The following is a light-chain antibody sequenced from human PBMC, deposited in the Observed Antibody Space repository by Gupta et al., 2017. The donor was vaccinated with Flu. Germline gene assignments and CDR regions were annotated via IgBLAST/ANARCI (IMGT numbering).Light chain of an antibody. CDR2: SAS. Sequence: PSPLSAALRDRGTTTCLADKTSSNYLSWYQQKPGKAPRLLIYSASNLESGVPSRFRGGGSGTEFTLTIDRLQADDFAIYFCIQGVPTPLTFGPGTNVHIK. CDR3: IQGVPTPLT. V-gene: IGKV1-39*01. CDR1: KTSSNY. J-gene: IGKJ3*01.